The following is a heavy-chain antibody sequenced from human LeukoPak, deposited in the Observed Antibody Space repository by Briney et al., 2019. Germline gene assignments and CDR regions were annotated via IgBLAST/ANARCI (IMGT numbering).Heavy chain of an antibody. CDR3: AKAQDGDYVDY. CDR2: ISYDGSNK. V-gene: IGHV3-30*18. Sequence: GGSLRLSCAASGFTFSGYGMHWVRQAPSKGLEWVAVISYDGSNKYYADSVKGRFTISRDNSKSTLYLQMNSLRAEDTAVYYCAKAQDGDYVDYWGQGTLVTVSS. CDR1: GFTFSGYG. D-gene: IGHD4-17*01. J-gene: IGHJ4*02.